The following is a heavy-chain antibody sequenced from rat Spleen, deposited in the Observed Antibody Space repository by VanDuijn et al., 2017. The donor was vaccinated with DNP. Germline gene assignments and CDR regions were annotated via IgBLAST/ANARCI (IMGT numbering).Heavy chain of an antibody. V-gene: IGHV4-2*01. J-gene: IGHJ2*01. D-gene: IGHD1-11*01. CDR2: INKDSSTI. Sequence: EVKLVESGGGLVQPGRSLKLSCAASGFNFNDYWMGWVRQAPGKGLEWIGQINKDSSTITYIPSLKDKFTISRDNDQNTLYLQMSKLGSEDTAFYYCARGPNYGGYADYFDYWGQGVMVTVSS. CDR1: GFNFNDYW. CDR3: ARGPNYGGYADYFDY.